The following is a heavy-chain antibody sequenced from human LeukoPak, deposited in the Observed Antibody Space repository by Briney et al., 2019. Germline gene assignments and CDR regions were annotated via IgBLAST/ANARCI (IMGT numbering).Heavy chain of an antibody. Sequence: GESLKISCKGSGYSFTSYWIGWVRQMPGKGLEWMGIIYPGDSDTRYSPSFQGQVTISADKSISTAYLQWSSLKASDTAMYYCARVGSAPPHYYYYYMDVWGKGTTVTISS. J-gene: IGHJ6*03. CDR3: ARVGSAPPHYYYYYMDV. CDR1: GYSFTSYW. CDR2: IYPGDSDT. V-gene: IGHV5-51*01. D-gene: IGHD1-26*01.